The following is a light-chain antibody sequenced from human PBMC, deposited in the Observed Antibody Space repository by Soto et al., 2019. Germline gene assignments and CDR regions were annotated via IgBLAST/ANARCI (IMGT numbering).Light chain of an antibody. J-gene: IGKJ5*01. V-gene: IGKV1-39*01. Sequence: DIQMTQSPSSVSASVGDTGTITCRASQSIYIYLNWYQQTPGKAPNLLIFGASTLQSGVPSRFSGSGSGTDFTLTISGLQPEDFATYYCQQSYSPITFGQGTRLEI. CDR3: QQSYSPIT. CDR2: GAS. CDR1: QSIYIY.